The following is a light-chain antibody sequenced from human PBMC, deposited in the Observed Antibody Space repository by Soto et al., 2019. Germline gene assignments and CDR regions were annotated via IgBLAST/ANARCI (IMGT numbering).Light chain of an antibody. V-gene: IGKV1-39*01. CDR2: AAS. CDR1: QSISSY. Sequence: DIQMTQSPSFLYATVGDRVTITCRASQSISSYLNWYQQKPGKAPKLLIYAASSLQSGVPSRFSGSGSGTDFTLTISSLQPEDFATYYCQQSYSTPPAFGQGTKVDI. J-gene: IGKJ1*01. CDR3: QQSYSTPPA.